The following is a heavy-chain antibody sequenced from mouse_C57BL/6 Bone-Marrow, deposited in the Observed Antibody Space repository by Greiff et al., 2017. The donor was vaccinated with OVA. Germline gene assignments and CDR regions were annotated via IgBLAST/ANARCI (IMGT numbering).Heavy chain of an antibody. CDR1: GYTFTSYW. J-gene: IGHJ2*01. Sequence: VQLQQPGAELVRPGSSVKLSCKASGYTFTSYWMHWVKQRPIQGLEWIGNIDPSDSETHYNQKFKDKATLTVDKSSSTAYMQLSSLTSEDSAVYYCARGSGYVYFDYWGQGTTLTVSS. V-gene: IGHV1-52*01. CDR3: ARGSGYVYFDY. CDR2: IDPSDSET. D-gene: IGHD3-2*02.